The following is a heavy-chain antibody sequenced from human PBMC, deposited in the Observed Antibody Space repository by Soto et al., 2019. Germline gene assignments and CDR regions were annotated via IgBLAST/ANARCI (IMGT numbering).Heavy chain of an antibody. D-gene: IGHD3-22*01. V-gene: IGHV3-74*01. Sequence: PGGSLRLSCVGSGYTFSPYWMSWVCQAPGKGLEWVSRINSEGTFTPYADSVKGRFTISRDNSKNTQYLQMSSLRADDTAVYYCVKGEYYYDSSGYYPFDYWGQGTLVTVSS. CDR2: INSEGTFT. J-gene: IGHJ4*02. CDR3: VKGEYYYDSSGYYPFDY. CDR1: GYTFSPYW.